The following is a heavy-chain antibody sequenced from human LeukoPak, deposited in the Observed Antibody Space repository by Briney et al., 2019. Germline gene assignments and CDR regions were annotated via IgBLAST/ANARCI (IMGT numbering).Heavy chain of an antibody. CDR2: INHSGST. D-gene: IGHD3-10*01. CDR3: ARRGAKNYYYYYMDV. CDR1: GGSLSGYY. J-gene: IGHJ6*03. Sequence: SETLSLTCAVYGGSLSGYYWSWIRQPPGKGLEWIGEINHSGSTNYNPSLKSRVTISVDTSKNQFSLKLSSVTAADTAVYYCARRGAKNYYYYYMDVWGKGTTVTISS. V-gene: IGHV4-34*01.